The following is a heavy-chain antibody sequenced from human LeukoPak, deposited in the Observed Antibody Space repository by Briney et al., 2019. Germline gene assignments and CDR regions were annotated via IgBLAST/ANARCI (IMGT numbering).Heavy chain of an antibody. Sequence: GGSLRLSCSASGFNFSDYDMNWVRQAPGKGLEWVSAISVRSSHIYYGESVKGRFTISRDNAKNSLYLQMDGLGVEDTAVYYCGRAFPPLRTSSAGDLWGQGTLVSVSS. CDR1: GFNFSDYD. V-gene: IGHV3-21*01. CDR3: GRAFPPLRTSSAGDL. CDR2: ISVRSSHI. J-gene: IGHJ1*01. D-gene: IGHD3-16*01.